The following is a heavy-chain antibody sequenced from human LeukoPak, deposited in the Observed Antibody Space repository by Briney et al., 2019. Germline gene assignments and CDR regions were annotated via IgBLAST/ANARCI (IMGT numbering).Heavy chain of an antibody. D-gene: IGHD3-22*01. CDR1: GYTFTGYY. CDR3: ARDYYDSSAGDA. Sequence: ASVKVSCKASGYTFTGYYMHWVRQAPGQGLEWMGWINPNSGGTNYAQKFQGRVTMTRDTSISTAYMELSRLRSDDTAVYYCARDYYDSSAGDAWGQGTLVTVSS. V-gene: IGHV1-2*02. J-gene: IGHJ5*02. CDR2: INPNSGGT.